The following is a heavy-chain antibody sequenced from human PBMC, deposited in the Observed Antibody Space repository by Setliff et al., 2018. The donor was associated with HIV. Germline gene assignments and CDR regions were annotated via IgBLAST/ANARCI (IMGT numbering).Heavy chain of an antibody. J-gene: IGHJ2*01. CDR2: VNPKSGDA. V-gene: IGHV1-8*03. CDR1: GYTFTRSD. CDR3: ARSGPRDYDYWNNQPRRYFDL. D-gene: IGHD3-16*01. Sequence: VASVKVSCKASGYTFTRSDINWVLQAMGHGLEWMGWVNPKSGDAGHTQKFQDRLTITRNTSTNTVYMELGGLTPEDTAVYFCARSGPRDYDYWNNQPRRYFDLWGRGTPVTVSS.